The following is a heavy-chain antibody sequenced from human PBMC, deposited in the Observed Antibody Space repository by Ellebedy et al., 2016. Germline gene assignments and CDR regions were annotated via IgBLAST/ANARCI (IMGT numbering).Heavy chain of an antibody. CDR1: GFTFSSYS. CDR2: ISSSSSYI. V-gene: IGHV3-21*01. Sequence: GGSLRLSXAASGFTFSSYSMNWVRQAPGKGLEWVSSISSSSSYIYYADSVKGRFTISRDNAKNSLYLQMNSLRAEDTAVYYCARDLRMGDYGFGDWGQGTLVTVSS. D-gene: IGHD4/OR15-4a*01. CDR3: ARDLRMGDYGFGD. J-gene: IGHJ4*02.